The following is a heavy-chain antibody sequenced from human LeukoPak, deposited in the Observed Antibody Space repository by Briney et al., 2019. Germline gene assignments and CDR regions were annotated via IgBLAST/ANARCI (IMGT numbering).Heavy chain of an antibody. J-gene: IGHJ4*02. D-gene: IGHD2-15*01. Sequence: GGSLRLSCAASGFTFSDYYMSWIRQAPGKGLEWVSYISSSGSTIHYADSVKGRFTISRDNAENSLYLQMNSLRAEDTAVYYCAREYCSGGSCYPAFDYWGQGTLVTVSS. CDR3: AREYCSGGSCYPAFDY. V-gene: IGHV3-11*01. CDR1: GFTFSDYY. CDR2: ISSSGSTI.